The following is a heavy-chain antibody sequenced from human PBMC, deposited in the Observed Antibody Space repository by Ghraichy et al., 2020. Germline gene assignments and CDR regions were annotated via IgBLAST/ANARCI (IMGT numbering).Heavy chain of an antibody. CDR2: IDDSGST. D-gene: IGHD6-19*01. CDR1: GGSVRGYS. J-gene: IGHJ6*02. CDR3: ARLQSSDYYSHAMDV. V-gene: IGHV4-34*01. Sequence: SETLSLTCAVYGGSVRGYSWNWIRQPAGKGLEWIGEIDDSGSTRYNPSLKSRVTMSVDTSKNQFSLNLSSMTAADTAVYYCARLQSSDYYSHAMDVWGHGTTVTVSS.